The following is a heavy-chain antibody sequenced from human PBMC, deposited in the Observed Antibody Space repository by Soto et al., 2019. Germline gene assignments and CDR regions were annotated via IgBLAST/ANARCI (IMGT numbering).Heavy chain of an antibody. CDR3: AKNSLAAADFYGMDV. V-gene: IGHV3-9*01. J-gene: IGHJ6*02. CDR1: GFTFDDYA. CDR2: ISWNSGSI. Sequence: EVQLVESGGGLVQPGRSLRLSCAASGFTFDDYAMHWVRQAPGKGLEWVSGISWNSGSIGYADSVKGRFTISRDNAKNSLYLQMNSLRAEDTALYYCAKNSLAAADFYGMDVWGQGTTVIVSS. D-gene: IGHD6-13*01.